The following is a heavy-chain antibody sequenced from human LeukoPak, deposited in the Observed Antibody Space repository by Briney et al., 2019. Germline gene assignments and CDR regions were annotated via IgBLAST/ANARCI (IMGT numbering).Heavy chain of an antibody. CDR2: ISYDGSNK. V-gene: IGHV3-30-3*01. D-gene: IGHD6-6*01. Sequence: PGRSLRLSCAASGFTFSSYAMHWVRQAPGKGLEWVAVISYDGSNKYYADSVKGRFTISRDNSKNTLYLQMNSLRAEDTAVYYCARAGGSSDLDYWGQGTLVTVSS. CDR3: ARAGGSSDLDY. J-gene: IGHJ4*02. CDR1: GFTFSSYA.